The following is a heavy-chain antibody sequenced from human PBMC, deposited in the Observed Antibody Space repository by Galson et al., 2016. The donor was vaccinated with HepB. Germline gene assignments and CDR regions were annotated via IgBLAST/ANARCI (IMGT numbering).Heavy chain of an antibody. CDR3: ARDAYYYDSSGYFCPPFDY. CDR1: GFTFSAYS. V-gene: IGHV3-48*01. D-gene: IGHD3-22*01. CDR2: ISSSSDTM. Sequence: SLRLSCAASGFTFSAYSMNWVRQAPGKGLEWVSDISSSSDTMYYADSVKGRFTISRDNAKNSLFLQMNSLRAEDTAGYYCARDAYYYDSSGYFCPPFDYWGQGTLVTVSS. J-gene: IGHJ4*02.